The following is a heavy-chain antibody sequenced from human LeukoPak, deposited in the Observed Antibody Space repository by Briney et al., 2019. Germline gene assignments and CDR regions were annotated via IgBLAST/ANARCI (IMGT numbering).Heavy chain of an antibody. D-gene: IGHD4-17*01. CDR3: ARGGGDYEDPFDI. Sequence: GGSLRLSCAASGYTFSSYEMNWVRQAPGKGLEWVSYISSSGSTIYYADSVKGRFTISRDNAKNSLYLQMNSLRAEDTAVYYCARGGGDYEDPFDIWGQGTMVTVSS. V-gene: IGHV3-48*03. CDR1: GYTFSSYE. J-gene: IGHJ3*02. CDR2: ISSSGSTI.